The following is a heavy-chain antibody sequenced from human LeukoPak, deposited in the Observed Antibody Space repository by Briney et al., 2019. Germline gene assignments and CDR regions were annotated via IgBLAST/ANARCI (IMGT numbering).Heavy chain of an antibody. CDR3: ATQPRIAAAGPPGFDY. D-gene: IGHD6-13*01. CDR1: GYTLTELS. J-gene: IGHJ4*02. V-gene: IGHV1-24*01. Sequence: ASVKVSCKVSGYTLTELSMHWARQAPGKGLEWMGGFDPEDGETIYAQKFQGRVTMTEDTSTDTAYMELSSLRSEDTAVYYCATQPRIAAAGPPGFDYWGQGTLVTVSS. CDR2: FDPEDGET.